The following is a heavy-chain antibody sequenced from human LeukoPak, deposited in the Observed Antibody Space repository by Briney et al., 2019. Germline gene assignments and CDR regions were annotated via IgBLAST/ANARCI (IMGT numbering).Heavy chain of an antibody. CDR2: ISYDGSNK. D-gene: IGHD6-13*01. CDR3: AKDSIAAAGTFDY. CDR1: GFTFSSYG. Sequence: PGGSLRLSCAASGFTFSSYGMHWVRQAPGKGLEWVAVISYDGSNKYYADSVKSRFTISRDNSKNTLYLQMNSLRAEDTAVYYCAKDSIAAAGTFDYWGQGTLVTVSS. J-gene: IGHJ4*02. V-gene: IGHV3-30*18.